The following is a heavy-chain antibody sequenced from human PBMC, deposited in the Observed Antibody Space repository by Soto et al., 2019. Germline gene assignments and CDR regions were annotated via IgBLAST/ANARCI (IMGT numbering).Heavy chain of an antibody. J-gene: IGHJ4*02. CDR2: ITSSSSYI. CDR3: VRARSTDSRPVY. CDR1: GFTFSLYS. D-gene: IGHD3-22*01. Sequence: GSLRLSCAASGFTFSLYSMIWVRQAPGKGLEWVASITSSSSYIYHEDSLKGRFTISRDNAKNSLFLQLDSLRAEDTAAYFCVRARSTDSRPVYWGQGTLVTVSS. V-gene: IGHV3-21*01.